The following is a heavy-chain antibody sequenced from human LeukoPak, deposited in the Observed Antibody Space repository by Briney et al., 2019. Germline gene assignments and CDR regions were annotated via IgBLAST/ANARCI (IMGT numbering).Heavy chain of an antibody. CDR2: INPDSGGT. Sequence: ASVMVSFKASGYTFAGYYIHWVRQAPGQGLELMGWINPDSGGTIYAAKFQGRVTLTRVTSISTAYVEVRSLITDDTAVYYCARADYYYVWRSYRSTYYLDYWGQGTLVTVSS. CDR1: GYTFAGYY. J-gene: IGHJ4*02. CDR3: ARADYYYVWRSYRSTYYLDY. V-gene: IGHV1-2*02. D-gene: IGHD3-16*02.